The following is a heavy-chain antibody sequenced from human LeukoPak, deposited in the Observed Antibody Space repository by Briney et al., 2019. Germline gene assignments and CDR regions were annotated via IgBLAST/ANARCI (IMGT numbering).Heavy chain of an antibody. Sequence: KPSETQSLTCTVSGGSIRSYYWSWIRQPPGKGLEWIGYIYYTGNTNYNPSLKSRVTMSTDTSENHVSLKLSSVTAADTAVYYCARGGSADGYNRPLDFWGQGTLVTVSS. D-gene: IGHD5-24*01. CDR1: GGSIRSYY. V-gene: IGHV4-59*01. CDR2: IYYTGNT. J-gene: IGHJ4*02. CDR3: ARGGSADGYNRPLDF.